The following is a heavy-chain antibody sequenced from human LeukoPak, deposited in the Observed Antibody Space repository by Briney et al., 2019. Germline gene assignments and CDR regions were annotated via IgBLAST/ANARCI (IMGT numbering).Heavy chain of an antibody. Sequence: ASVKVSCKASGYTFTSYYMHWLRQAPAQGLEWMGIINPSGGSTSYAQKFQGRVTMTRDTSTSTVYMELSSLRSEDTAVYYCARDGWAPYSTSQALGFDYWGQGTLVTVSS. J-gene: IGHJ4*02. V-gene: IGHV1-46*01. CDR1: GYTFTSYY. CDR2: INPSGGST. CDR3: ARDGWAPYSTSQALGFDY. D-gene: IGHD6-13*01.